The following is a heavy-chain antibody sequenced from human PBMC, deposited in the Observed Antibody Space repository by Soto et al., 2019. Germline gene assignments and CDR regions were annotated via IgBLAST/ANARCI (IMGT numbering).Heavy chain of an antibody. CDR2: IYHTGTT. J-gene: IGHJ5*02. CDR1: GGSISSGGYY. V-gene: IGHV4-30-2*01. CDR3: AREVNYYDSSGSSWFDP. Sequence: SETLSLTCTVSGGSISSGGYYWSWIRQPPGKGLEWIGFIYHTGTTYYNPSLKSRVTISVDRSKNQFSLKLNSVTAADTAVYYCAREVNYYDSSGSSWFDPWGQGALVTVSS. D-gene: IGHD3-22*01.